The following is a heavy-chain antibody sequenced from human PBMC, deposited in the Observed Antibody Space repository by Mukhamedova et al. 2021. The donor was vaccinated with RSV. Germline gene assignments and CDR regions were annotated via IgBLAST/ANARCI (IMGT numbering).Heavy chain of an antibody. CDR3: ARHCVVNVCSWRNFDY. CDR2: INPNSGDT. J-gene: IGHJ4*02. V-gene: IGHV1-2*06. Sequence: EYMGRINPNSGDTNYPQKYQGRVTMTRDVSISTVYLELSGLTSDDTAVYFCARHCVVNVCSWRNFDYWGQGILVAVSS. D-gene: IGHD2-21*01.